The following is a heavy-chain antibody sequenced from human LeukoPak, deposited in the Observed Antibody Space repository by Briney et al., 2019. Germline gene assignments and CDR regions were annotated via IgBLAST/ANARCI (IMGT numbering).Heavy chain of an antibody. CDR1: GGSITTTNY. CDR3: SRESGPFCPFGH. V-gene: IGHV4-4*02. Sequence: SETLSLTCGVSGGSITTTNYWSWVRQPPGGGLEWIGEVSLAGRTRYNPSLKNRVNISIDESKNHLYLNLASVTAADTAVYYCSRESGPFCPFGHWGQGTLVAVTS. J-gene: IGHJ4*02. CDR2: VSLAGRT. D-gene: IGHD1-26*01.